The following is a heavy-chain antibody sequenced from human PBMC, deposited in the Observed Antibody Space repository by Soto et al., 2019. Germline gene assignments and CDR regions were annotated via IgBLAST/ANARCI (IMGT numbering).Heavy chain of an antibody. Sequence: PGGSLRLSCAASGFTVSSNYMSWVRQAPGKGLEWVSVIYSGGSTYYADSVKGRFTISRHNSKNTLYLQMNSLRAEDTAVYYCARTQLWVPAVPTPQAPDALDIPAQRTVVTVSS. D-gene: IGHD2-2*01. V-gene: IGHV3-53*04. CDR3: ARTQLWVPAVPTPQAPDALDI. J-gene: IGHJ3*02. CDR2: IYSGGST. CDR1: GFTVSSNY.